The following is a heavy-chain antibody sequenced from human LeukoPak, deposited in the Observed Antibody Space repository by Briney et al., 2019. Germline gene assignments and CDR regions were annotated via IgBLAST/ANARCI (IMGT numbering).Heavy chain of an antibody. Sequence: GGSLRLSCAASGFTFSSYGMHWVHQAPGKGLEWVAFIRYDGSNKYYADSVKGRFTISRDNSKNTLYLQMNSLRPEDTAVYYCARLSRKYYLDYWGQGTLVTVSS. D-gene: IGHD3-16*01. J-gene: IGHJ4*02. CDR3: ARLSRKYYLDY. V-gene: IGHV3-30*02. CDR1: GFTFSSYG. CDR2: IRYDGSNK.